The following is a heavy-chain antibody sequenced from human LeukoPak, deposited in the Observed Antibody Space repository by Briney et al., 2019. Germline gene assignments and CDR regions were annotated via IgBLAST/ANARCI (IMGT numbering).Heavy chain of an antibody. D-gene: IGHD3-22*01. Sequence: PGGSLRLSCAASGFTFSDYYMSWIRQAPGKGLEWVSYISSSGSTIYYADSVKGRFTISRDSAKNSLYLQMNSLRAEDTAVYYCARTYDSSGYNWFDPWGQGTLVTVSS. J-gene: IGHJ5*02. CDR2: ISSSGSTI. CDR1: GFTFSDYY. V-gene: IGHV3-11*01. CDR3: ARTYDSSGYNWFDP.